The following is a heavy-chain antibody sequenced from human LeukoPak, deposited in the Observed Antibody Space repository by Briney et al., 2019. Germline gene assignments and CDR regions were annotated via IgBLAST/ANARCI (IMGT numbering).Heavy chain of an antibody. CDR1: GGSISSGTYY. J-gene: IGHJ4*02. Sequence: SETLSLTCTVSGGSISSGTYYWGWIRQPPGKGLEWIGSIYFSGSTYYSPSLKSRVTISLDTSKNQFSLKLNSVTAADTAVYYCARHSYYDSCAWGQGTLVTVSS. CDR3: ARHSYYDSCA. D-gene: IGHD3-22*01. CDR2: IYFSGST. V-gene: IGHV4-39*01.